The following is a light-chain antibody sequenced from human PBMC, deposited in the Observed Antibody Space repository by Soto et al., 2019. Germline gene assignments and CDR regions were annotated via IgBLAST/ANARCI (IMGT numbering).Light chain of an antibody. CDR3: QHFGTSPPYT. V-gene: IGKV3-15*01. Sequence: ETVMTQSPATLSVSPGERATLSCRASQSVNSNLAWYQQKLGQAPRVLIYGASTRATGIPDRFSGSGSGTEFILTISRLEPEDFVVYCCQHFGTSPPYTFGQGTKLEI. J-gene: IGKJ2*01. CDR2: GAS. CDR1: QSVNSN.